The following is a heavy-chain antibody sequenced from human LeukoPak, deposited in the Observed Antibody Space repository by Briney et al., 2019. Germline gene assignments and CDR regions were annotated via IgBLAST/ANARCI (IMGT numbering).Heavy chain of an antibody. CDR2: KYYSGST. J-gene: IGHJ4*02. V-gene: IGHV4-61*01. CDR1: GVSINTCCYY. Sequence: SETLSLTCDVSGVSINTCCYYWTWIRQPPGKGLEWIGYKYYSGSTRYHSSLRSRLTISLDTSKNQFSLRLTSVTAADTAVYYCARGRSYGFDFDSWGPGTLVIVSS. CDR3: ARGRSYGFDFDS. D-gene: IGHD5-18*01.